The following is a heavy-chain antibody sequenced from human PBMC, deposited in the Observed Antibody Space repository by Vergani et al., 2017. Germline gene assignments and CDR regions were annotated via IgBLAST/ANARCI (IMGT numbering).Heavy chain of an antibody. V-gene: IGHV3-21*01. Sequence: WVPQSPRHGLVGFSSISSSSSYIYYEDSVKGRFTISRDNAKNSLYLQMNSLRAEDTAVYYCARRSDYAEDYWGQGTLVTVSS. D-gene: IGHD4-17*01. CDR2: ISSSSSYI. CDR3: ARRSDYAEDY. J-gene: IGHJ4*02.